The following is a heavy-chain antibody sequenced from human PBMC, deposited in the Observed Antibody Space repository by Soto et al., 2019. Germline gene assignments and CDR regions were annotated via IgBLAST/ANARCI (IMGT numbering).Heavy chain of an antibody. Sequence: QVQLVESGGGVVQPGRSLRLSCAASGFTFNSYGMHWVRQAPGKGLEWVAIISYDGSNKYYADAVTGRFTISRDNSKNTMYLQMNSLRDEDTAVYYCAKDLVGDRSGYHYGGDHWGQGTLVAVSS. J-gene: IGHJ4*02. CDR1: GFTFNSYG. CDR3: AKDLVGDRSGYHYGGDH. CDR2: ISYDGSNK. D-gene: IGHD3-22*01. V-gene: IGHV3-30*18.